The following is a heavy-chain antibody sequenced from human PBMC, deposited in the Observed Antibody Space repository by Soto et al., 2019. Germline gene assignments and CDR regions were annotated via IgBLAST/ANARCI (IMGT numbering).Heavy chain of an antibody. CDR1: GFTFSSYA. CDR2: ISYDGSNK. D-gene: IGHD2-2*01. J-gene: IGHJ6*02. CDR3: ARELVVPAETGMDV. V-gene: IGHV3-30-3*01. Sequence: QVQLVESGGGVVQPGRSLRLSCAASGFTFSSYAMHWVRQAPGKGLEWVAVISYDGSNKYYADSVKGRFTISRDNSKNTLYLQMNSLRAEDTAVYYCARELVVPAETGMDVWCQGTTVTVSS.